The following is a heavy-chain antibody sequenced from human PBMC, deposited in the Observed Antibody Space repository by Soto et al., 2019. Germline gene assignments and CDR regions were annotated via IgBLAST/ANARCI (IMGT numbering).Heavy chain of an antibody. D-gene: IGHD1-1*01. CDR2: IWSDGSKE. V-gene: IGHV3-33*01. CDR1: GFHFSRHG. Sequence: QVQLVESGGGVVQPGRSLRLSCAASGFHFSRHGVHWVRQAPGRGLGGVEVIWSDGSKEYYADSVKGRFTISRDNSKNTVALQTNSLRSEDTAVYYCARDQIGPGNGLDVWGDGSTVTVSS. CDR3: ARDQIGPGNGLDV. J-gene: IGHJ6*04.